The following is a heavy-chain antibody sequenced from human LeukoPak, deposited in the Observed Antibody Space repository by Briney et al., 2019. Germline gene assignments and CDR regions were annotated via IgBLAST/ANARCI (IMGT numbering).Heavy chain of an antibody. CDR3: AGDTAMAIFDY. CDR1: GFTFSSNG. V-gene: IGHV3-23*01. Sequence: GGSLRLSRAASGFTFSSNGMSWVRQAPGKGLEWVSSISSRDGSTYYADFVKGRFTISRDNSKSTLYLQMNSLRAEDTAVYFCAGDTAMAIFDYWGQGTLVTVSS. J-gene: IGHJ4*02. CDR2: ISSRDGST. D-gene: IGHD5-18*01.